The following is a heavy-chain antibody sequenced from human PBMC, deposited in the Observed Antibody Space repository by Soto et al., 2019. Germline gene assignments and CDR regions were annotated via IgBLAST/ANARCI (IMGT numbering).Heavy chain of an antibody. D-gene: IGHD4-4*01. CDR2: INAGNGNT. CDR1: GYTFTSYA. V-gene: IGHV1-3*01. CDR3: ASSYSNYALIDYYYYGMDV. Sequence: QVQLVQSWAEVKKPGASVKVSCKASGYTFTSYAMHWVRQAPGQRLEWMGWINAGNGNTKYSQKFQGRVTITRDTSASTAYMELSSLRSEDTAVYYCASSYSNYALIDYYYYGMDVWGQGTTVTVSS. J-gene: IGHJ6*02.